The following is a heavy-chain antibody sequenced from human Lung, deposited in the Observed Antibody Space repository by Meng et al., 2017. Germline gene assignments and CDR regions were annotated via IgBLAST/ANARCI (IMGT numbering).Heavy chain of an antibody. D-gene: IGHD1-7*01. CDR1: GDSITRTKW. CDR3: ARETLRELGLFHY. J-gene: IGHJ4*02. CDR2: ISHSGST. Sequence: QLPLPEAGPSLVPPSGSLSLACAVSGDSITRTKWWGWLRQTPGKGLEWIGEISHSGSTVYRPSLQGRVSISLDKSNNEFSLKLTSVTAADTAVYYCARETLRELGLFHYWGQGILVTVSS. V-gene: IGHV4-4*02.